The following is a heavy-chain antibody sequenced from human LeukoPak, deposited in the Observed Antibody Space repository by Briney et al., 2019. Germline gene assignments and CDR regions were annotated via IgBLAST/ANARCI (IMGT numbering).Heavy chain of an antibody. CDR3: ARSELLWFGGVNSGFDY. Sequence: ASETLSLTCTVSGGSISSYYWSWIRKPAGKGLEWIGRIYTSGSTNYNPSLKSRVTMSVDTSKNQFSLKLSSVTAADTAVYYCARSELLWFGGVNSGFDYWGQGTLVTVSS. CDR2: IYTSGST. V-gene: IGHV4-4*07. CDR1: GGSISSYY. J-gene: IGHJ4*02. D-gene: IGHD3-10*01.